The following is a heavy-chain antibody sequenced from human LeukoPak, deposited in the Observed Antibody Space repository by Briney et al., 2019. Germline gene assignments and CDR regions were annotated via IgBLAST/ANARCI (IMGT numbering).Heavy chain of an antibody. Sequence: PSETLSLTCTVSGGSISSSSYYWGWIRQPPGKGLEWIGSIYYSGSTYYNPSLKSRVTISVDTSKNQFSLKLSSVTAADTAVYYCARPLVYCSSTSCSPFGAFDIWGQGTMVTVSS. CDR1: GGSISSSSYY. CDR3: ARPLVYCSSTSCSPFGAFDI. D-gene: IGHD2-2*01. CDR2: IYYSGST. V-gene: IGHV4-39*01. J-gene: IGHJ3*02.